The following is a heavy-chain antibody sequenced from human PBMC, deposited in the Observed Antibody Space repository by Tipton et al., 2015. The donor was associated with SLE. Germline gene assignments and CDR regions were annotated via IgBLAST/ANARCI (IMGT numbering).Heavy chain of an antibody. CDR3: VGRYFDWLSHSDS. V-gene: IGHV4-59*08. D-gene: IGHD3-9*01. CDR2: VHSSDYF. Sequence: TLSLTCTVSGGSISGQYWSWIRQPPGKGLEYIGYVHSSDYFDYNPSLKSRVTLSLDTSKNQFSLKVTSVTAADTAVYFCVGRYFDWLSHSDSWGRGTLVIVSS. J-gene: IGHJ4*02. CDR1: GGSISGQY.